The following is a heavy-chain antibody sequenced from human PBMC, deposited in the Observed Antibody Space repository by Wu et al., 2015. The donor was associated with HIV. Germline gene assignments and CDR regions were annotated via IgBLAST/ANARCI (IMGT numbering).Heavy chain of an antibody. Sequence: QVQLVQSGAEVKKPGASVKVSCKASGYTFTSYGISWVRQAPGQGLEWMGWINPNSDVTNYAQKFQGRVTMTRDTSISTAYMELSRLRSDDTAVYYCARDPGGPYYYYMDVWGKGTTVTVSS. V-gene: IGHV1-2*02. CDR3: ARDPGGPYYYYMDV. CDR2: INPNSDVT. CDR1: GYTFTSYG. D-gene: IGHD2-8*02. J-gene: IGHJ6*03.